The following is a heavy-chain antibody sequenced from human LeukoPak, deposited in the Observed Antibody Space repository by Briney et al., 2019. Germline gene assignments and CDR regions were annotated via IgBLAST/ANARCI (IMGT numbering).Heavy chain of an antibody. D-gene: IGHD6-13*01. Sequence: PSQTLSLTCTVSGGSISSGDYYWSWIRQPPGKGLEWIGYIYYSGSTNYNPSLKSRVTISVDTSKNQFSLKLSSVTAADTAVYYCARVRPGSSSWYGSGGESYYYMDVWGKGTTVTVSS. V-gene: IGHV4-61*08. J-gene: IGHJ6*03. CDR1: GGSISSGDYY. CDR3: ARVRPGSSSWYGSGGESYYYMDV. CDR2: IYYSGST.